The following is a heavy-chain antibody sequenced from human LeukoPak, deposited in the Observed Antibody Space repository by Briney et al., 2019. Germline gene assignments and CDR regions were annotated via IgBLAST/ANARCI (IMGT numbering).Heavy chain of an antibody. CDR2: ISYDGSNK. CDR1: GFTFSSYA. J-gene: IGHJ5*02. Sequence: PGGSLRLSCAASGFTFSSYAMHWVRQAPGKGLEWVAAISYDGSNKYYADSVKGRFTISRDNSKNTLYLQMNSLRAEDTAVYYCARVKGVAQQLGGWFDPWGQGTRLSVSS. CDR3: ARVKGVAQQLGGWFDP. V-gene: IGHV3-30-3*01. D-gene: IGHD6-13*01.